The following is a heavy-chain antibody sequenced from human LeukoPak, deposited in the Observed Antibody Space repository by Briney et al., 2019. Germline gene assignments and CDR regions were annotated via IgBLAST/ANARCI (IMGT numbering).Heavy chain of an antibody. CDR1: GYTFTTYY. CDR2: INPSGGGT. V-gene: IGHV1-46*01. CDR3: ARDGTVYDILTGYPVGYFDY. D-gene: IGHD3-9*01. J-gene: IGHJ4*02. Sequence: ASVKVSCKASGYTFTTYYMHWVRQAPGQGLEWMGIINPSGGGTSYAQKFQGRVTMTRDMSTSTAYMELRSLRSVDTAVYYCARDGTVYDILTGYPVGYFDYWGQGTLVTVSS.